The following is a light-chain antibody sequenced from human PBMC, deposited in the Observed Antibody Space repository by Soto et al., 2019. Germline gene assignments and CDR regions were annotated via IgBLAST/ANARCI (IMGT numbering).Light chain of an antibody. CDR2: AAV. CDR3: QKYNSAPLT. V-gene: IGKV1-27*01. J-gene: IGKJ5*01. CDR1: QDIRND. Sequence: DIQMTQSPSTLSASVGDRVTITCRASQDIRNDLAWYQQKPGKAPNLLIFAAVNLQSGSGSGTDFTLTISSLQPEDVATYYCQKYNSAPLTFGQGTRLEIK.